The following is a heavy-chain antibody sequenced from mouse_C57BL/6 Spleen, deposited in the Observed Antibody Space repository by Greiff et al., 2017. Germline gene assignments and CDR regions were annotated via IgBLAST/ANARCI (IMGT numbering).Heavy chain of an antibody. Sequence: EVQLLQSGPELVKPGASVKIPCKASGYSFTDSNMDWVKQSHGKSLEWIGDIYPNNGGTIYNQKFKGKATLTVDKSSSTAKMEMRSMTSEDNEFYYCARTTYYSNKGNWYFDDWGTGTTVTVS. CDR1: GYSFTDSN. D-gene: IGHD2-5*01. CDR2: IYPNNGGT. CDR3: ARTTYYSNKGNWYFDD. V-gene: IGHV1-18*01. J-gene: IGHJ1*03.